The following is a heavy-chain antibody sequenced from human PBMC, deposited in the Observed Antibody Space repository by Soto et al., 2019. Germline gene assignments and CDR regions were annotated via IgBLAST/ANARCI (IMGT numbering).Heavy chain of an antibody. J-gene: IGHJ4*02. Sequence: QVQLVQSGAEVKKPGASVKVSCKASGYTFTSYYMHWVRQAPGQGLEWMGIINPSGSSTSYAQKFQGRVTMTRDTSTSKVYMELSSLRFEDTAVYYCARDPVEDIVATDWGQGTLVTVSS. V-gene: IGHV1-46*03. CDR3: ARDPVEDIVATD. CDR2: INPSGSST. CDR1: GYTFTSYY. D-gene: IGHD5-12*01.